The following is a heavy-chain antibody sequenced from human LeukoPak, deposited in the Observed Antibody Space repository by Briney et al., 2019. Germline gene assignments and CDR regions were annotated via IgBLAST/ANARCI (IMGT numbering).Heavy chain of an antibody. V-gene: IGHV4-34*01. Sequence: SETLSLTCAVYGGSISSYYWSWIRQPPGKGLEWIGEIDHSGSTNYNPSLKSRVTISLDTSKKQFSLKLSSVTAADTAVYYCARQVDVGCSSTSCYGHGAFDIWGQGTLFTVSS. D-gene: IGHD2-2*01. J-gene: IGHJ3*02. CDR2: IDHSGST. CDR3: ARQVDVGCSSTSCYGHGAFDI. CDR1: GGSISSYY.